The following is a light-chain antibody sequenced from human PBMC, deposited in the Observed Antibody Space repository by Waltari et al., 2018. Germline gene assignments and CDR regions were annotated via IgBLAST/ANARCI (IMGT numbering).Light chain of an antibody. CDR3: QSYDSSLSVSV. V-gene: IGLV1-40*01. J-gene: IGLJ2*01. CDR1: RSHIGAGYD. CDR2: VNS. Sequence: QSVLTQPPSVSAAPGQRVTISCTGSRSHIGAGYDANWYQQLPGTPPKLLIYVNSNRPSGVPDRFSGSKSGTSASLAITGLQAEDEADYYCQSYDSSLSVSVFGGGTKLTVL.